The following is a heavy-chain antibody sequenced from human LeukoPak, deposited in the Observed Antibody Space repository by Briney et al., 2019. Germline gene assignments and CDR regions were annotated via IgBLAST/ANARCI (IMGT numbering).Heavy chain of an antibody. CDR3: ARDRGASRNYVFWY. CDR2: ISAYNGNT. Sequence: ASVKVSCKASGYTFTSYGISWVPQAPGQGLERMGWISAYNGNTNYGQKLQGRVTMTTDTSTSTAYMELRSLRSDDTGAYYCARDRGASRNYVFWYWGQGTLVTVSS. J-gene: IGHJ4*02. D-gene: IGHD3-3*01. CDR1: GYTFTSYG. V-gene: IGHV1-18*01.